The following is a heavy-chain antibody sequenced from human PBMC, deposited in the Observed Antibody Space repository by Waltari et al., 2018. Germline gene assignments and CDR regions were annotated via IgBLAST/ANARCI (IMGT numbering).Heavy chain of an antibody. Sequence: QVQLQESGPGLVKPSQTLSLTCTVSGGSISSGSYYWSWIRQPAGKGLEWIGYIYTSGSTNYNPSLKSRVTRSVDTSKNQFSLKLSSVTAADTAVYYCARVGSSGDIDYWGQGTLVTVSS. CDR3: ARVGSSGDIDY. CDR2: IYTSGST. D-gene: IGHD6-19*01. V-gene: IGHV4-61*09. CDR1: GGSISSGSYY. J-gene: IGHJ4*02.